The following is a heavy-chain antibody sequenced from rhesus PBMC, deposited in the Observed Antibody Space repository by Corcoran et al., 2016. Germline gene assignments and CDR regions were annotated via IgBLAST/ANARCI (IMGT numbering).Heavy chain of an antibody. V-gene: IGHV4-76*01. Sequence: QVQLQESGPGVVKPSETLSLTCAVSGGPTSSDYDWSWLRQPPGKGLEWIGYIYGSHGRTNYNPSLKNRFTISKDASKNQFSLRLSSVTAADTAMYYCARRVSGYWYFDLWGPGTPITVSS. CDR1: GGPTSSDYD. J-gene: IGHJ2*01. CDR2: IYGSHGRT. CDR3: ARRVSGYWYFDL.